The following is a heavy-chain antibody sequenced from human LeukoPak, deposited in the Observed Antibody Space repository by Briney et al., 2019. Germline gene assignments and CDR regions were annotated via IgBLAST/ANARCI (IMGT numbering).Heavy chain of an antibody. CDR1: GGTFSSYA. D-gene: IGHD5-18*01. V-gene: IGHV1-69*06. Sequence: SVKVSCKASGGTFSSYAISWVRQAPGQGLEWMGGIIPIFGTANYAQKFQGRVTITADKSTSTAYMELSSLRSEDTAVYYCARGKQLWLPYHFDYWGQGTLVTVSS. CDR3: ARGKQLWLPYHFDY. CDR2: IIPIFGTA. J-gene: IGHJ4*02.